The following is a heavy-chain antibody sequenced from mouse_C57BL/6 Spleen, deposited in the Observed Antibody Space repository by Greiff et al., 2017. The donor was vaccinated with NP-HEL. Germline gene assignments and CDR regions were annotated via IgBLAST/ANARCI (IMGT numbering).Heavy chain of an antibody. D-gene: IGHD2-12*01. Sequence: QVQLQQPGAELVMPGASVKLSCKASGYTFTSYWMHWVKQRPGQGLEWIGEIDPSDSYTNYNQKFKGKSTLTVDKSSSTAYMQLSSLTSEDSAVYYCARRGPRRPYFDYWGQGTTLTVSS. CDR3: ARRGPRRPYFDY. V-gene: IGHV1-69*01. J-gene: IGHJ2*01. CDR2: IDPSDSYT. CDR1: GYTFTSYW.